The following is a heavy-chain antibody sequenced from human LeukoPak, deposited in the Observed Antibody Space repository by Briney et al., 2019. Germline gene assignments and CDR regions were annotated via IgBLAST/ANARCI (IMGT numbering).Heavy chain of an antibody. J-gene: IGHJ3*02. D-gene: IGHD3-10*01. Sequence: SETLSLTCTVSGGSISSYYWSWIRQPPGKGLEWIGYIYYSGSTNYNPSLKSRVTISVDTSKNQFSLKLSSVTAADTAVYYCARTRITMVRGVPTYDAFDIWGQGTMVTVSS. CDR2: IYYSGST. V-gene: IGHV4-59*01. CDR1: GGSISSYY. CDR3: ARTRITMVRGVPTYDAFDI.